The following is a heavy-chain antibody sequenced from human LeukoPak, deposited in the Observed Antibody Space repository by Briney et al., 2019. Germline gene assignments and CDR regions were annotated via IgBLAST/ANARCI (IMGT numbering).Heavy chain of an antibody. Sequence: SETLSLTCTVSGYSISSGYYWVWIRQPPGKGLEWIGSIYHSGSTYYNPSLKSRVTISVDTSKNQFYLKLSSVTAADTAVYYCAREEYCSSTSCPNYYGMDVWGQGTTVTVSS. V-gene: IGHV4-38-2*02. CDR3: AREEYCSSTSCPNYYGMDV. CDR1: GYSISSGYY. D-gene: IGHD2-2*01. J-gene: IGHJ6*02. CDR2: IYHSGST.